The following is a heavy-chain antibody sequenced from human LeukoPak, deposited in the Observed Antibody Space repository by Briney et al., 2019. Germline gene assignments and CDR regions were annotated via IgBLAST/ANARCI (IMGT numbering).Heavy chain of an antibody. CDR3: ARQYGSGSYYRGDFDY. J-gene: IGHJ4*02. CDR1: GGSISSGGYY. D-gene: IGHD3-10*01. V-gene: IGHV4-31*03. Sequence: SQTLSLTCTVSGGSISSGGYYWSWIRQRPGKGLEWIGYIYYSGSTYYNPSLKSRVTISVDTSKNQFSLKLSSVTAADTAVYYCARQYGSGSYYRGDFDYWGQGTLVTVSS. CDR2: IYYSGST.